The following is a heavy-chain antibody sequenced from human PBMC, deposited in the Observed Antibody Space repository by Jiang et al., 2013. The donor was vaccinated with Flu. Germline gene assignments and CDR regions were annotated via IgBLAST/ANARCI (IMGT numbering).Heavy chain of an antibody. CDR2: IYYSGST. CDR1: GGSISSYY. Sequence: KPSETLSLTCTVSGGSISSYYWSWIRQPPGKGLEWIGYIYYSGSTNYNPSLKSRVTISVDTSKNQFSLKLSSVTAADTAVYYCARVGVSDAFDIWGQGTMVTVSS. V-gene: IGHV4-59*01. J-gene: IGHJ3*02. CDR3: ARVGVSDAFDI.